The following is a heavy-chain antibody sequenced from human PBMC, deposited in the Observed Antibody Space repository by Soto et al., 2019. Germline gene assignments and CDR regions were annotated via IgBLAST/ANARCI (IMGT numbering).Heavy chain of an antibody. D-gene: IGHD3-22*01. CDR1: GFTFSSYS. J-gene: IGHJ4*02. CDR2: ISSSSSTI. CDR3: ARDLPKIYDKGFDY. V-gene: IGHV3-48*02. Sequence: GGSLRLSCAASGFTFSSYSMNWVRQAPGKGLEWVSYISSSSSTIYYADSVKGRFTISRDNAKNSLYLQMNSLRDEDTAVYYCARDLPKIYDKGFDYWGQGTLVTVSS.